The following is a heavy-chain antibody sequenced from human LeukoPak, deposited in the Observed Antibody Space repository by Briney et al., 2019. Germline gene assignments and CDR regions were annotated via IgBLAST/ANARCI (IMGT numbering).Heavy chain of an antibody. Sequence: SETLSLTCAVYGGSFSGYYWSWIRQPPGKGLEWIGEINHSGSTNYNPSLKSRVTISVDTSKNQFSLKLSSVTAADTAVYYCARVRTYYYDSSGYYGAPGAFDIWGQGTMVTVSS. V-gene: IGHV4-34*01. CDR1: GGSFSGYY. CDR3: ARVRTYYYDSSGYYGAPGAFDI. J-gene: IGHJ3*02. D-gene: IGHD3-22*01. CDR2: INHSGST.